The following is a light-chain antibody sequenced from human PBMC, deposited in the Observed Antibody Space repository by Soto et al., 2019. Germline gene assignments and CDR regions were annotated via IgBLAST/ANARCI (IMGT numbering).Light chain of an antibody. CDR1: QDINKN. J-gene: IGKJ1*01. V-gene: IGKV1-39*01. CDR3: QQSYSAPTWT. Sequence: DIQMTQSPSSLSASVGDRVTITCQASQDINKNLIWYQQKPGKAPKLLIYDASDLETGVPSRFSGSGSGTDFTLTISSLQPEDFATYYRQQSYSAPTWTFGQGTKVDIK. CDR2: DAS.